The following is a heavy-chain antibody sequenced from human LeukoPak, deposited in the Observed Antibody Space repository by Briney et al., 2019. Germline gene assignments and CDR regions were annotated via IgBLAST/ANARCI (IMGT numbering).Heavy chain of an antibody. J-gene: IGHJ3*02. Sequence: SETLSLTCSVSGASVTMGSYYGAWIRQHPGKGLEWIGYIYYSGSTYYNPSLKSRVTISVDTSKNQFSLKLSSVTAADTAVYYCARFHLIDYDILTGERMLDIWGQGTMVTVSS. CDR1: GASVTMGSYY. V-gene: IGHV4-31*03. CDR2: IYYSGST. D-gene: IGHD3-9*01. CDR3: ARFHLIDYDILTGERMLDI.